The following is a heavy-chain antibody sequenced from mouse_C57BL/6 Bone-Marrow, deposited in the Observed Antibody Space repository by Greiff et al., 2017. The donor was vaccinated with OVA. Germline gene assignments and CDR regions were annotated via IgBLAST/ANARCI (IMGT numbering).Heavy chain of an antibody. CDR3: ARQGTGTVDY. Sequence: EVQGVESGGGLVQPGGSLKLSCAASGFTFSDYYMYWVRQTPEKRLEWVAYISNGGGSTYYPDTVKGRFTISRDNDKNTLYLQMSRLKSEDTAMYYCARQGTGTVDYWGQGTTLTVSS. V-gene: IGHV5-12*01. J-gene: IGHJ2*01. CDR2: ISNGGGST. D-gene: IGHD4-1*01. CDR1: GFTFSDYY.